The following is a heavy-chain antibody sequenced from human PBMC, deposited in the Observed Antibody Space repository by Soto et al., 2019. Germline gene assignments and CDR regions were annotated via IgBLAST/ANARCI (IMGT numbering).Heavy chain of an antibody. CDR2: ISWNSGSI. D-gene: IGHD2-2*01. CDR3: AKGGQLLTEGGGY. CDR1: GFTFDDYA. Sequence: EVQLVESGGGLVQPGRSLRLSCAASGFTFDDYATHWVRQAPGKGLEWVSGISWNSGSIGYADSVKGRFTISRDNAKNSLYLQMNSLRAEDTALYYCAKGGQLLTEGGGYWGQGTLVTVSS. J-gene: IGHJ4*02. V-gene: IGHV3-9*01.